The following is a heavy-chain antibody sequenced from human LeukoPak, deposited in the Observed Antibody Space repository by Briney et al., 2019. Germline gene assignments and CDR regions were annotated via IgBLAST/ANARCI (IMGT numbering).Heavy chain of an antibody. J-gene: IGHJ6*02. CDR2: IIPIFGTA. CDR1: GYTFTSYY. V-gene: IGHV1-69*13. Sequence: SVKVSCKASGYTFTSYYMHWVRQAPGQGLEWMGGIIPIFGTANYAQKFQGRVTITADESTSTAYMELSSLRSEDTAVYYCASTSHYYYGMDVWGQGTTVTVSS. CDR3: ASTSHYYYGMDV.